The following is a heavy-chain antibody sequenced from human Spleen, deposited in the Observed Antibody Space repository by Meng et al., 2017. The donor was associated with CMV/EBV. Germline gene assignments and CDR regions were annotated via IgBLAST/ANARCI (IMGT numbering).Heavy chain of an antibody. CDR2: IYSSGSG. V-gene: IGHV4-59*11. CDR3: ARVLPGARYFDY. D-gene: IGHD1-14*01. CDR1: GGSIRTHY. Sequence: SETLSLTCSVSGGSIRTHYWNWIRQPPGKGLEWIGSIYSSGSGSYNPSLTSRVTISEDTSKNQFSLKLTSVTTADTAVYYCARVLPGARYFDYWGQGTLVTVSS. J-gene: IGHJ4*02.